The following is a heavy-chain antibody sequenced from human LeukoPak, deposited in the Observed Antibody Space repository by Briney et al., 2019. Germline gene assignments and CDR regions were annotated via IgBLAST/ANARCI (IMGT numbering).Heavy chain of an antibody. CDR2: IYDDGGT. J-gene: IGHJ5*02. V-gene: IGHV3-66*02. CDR3: ARARRGDYYGSVNWFDP. Sequence: PGGSLRLSCIVSGFTVSSTLMDWVRQAPGKGLEWISVIYDDGGTVYADSVKGRFTISRDTSKNMVYLQMNSLRAEDSAVYYCARARRGDYYGSVNWFDPWGQGTLVTVSS. CDR1: GFTVSSTL. D-gene: IGHD3-10*01.